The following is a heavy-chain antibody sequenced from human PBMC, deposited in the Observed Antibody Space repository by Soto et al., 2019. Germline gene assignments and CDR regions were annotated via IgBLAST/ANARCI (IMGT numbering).Heavy chain of an antibody. Sequence: PGGSLRLSCAASGFTFDDYTMHWVRQAPGKGLEWVSLISWDGGSTYYADSVKGRFTISRDNSKNSLYLQMNSLRTEDTALYYCAKDIRATRGYSGYDSDYGMDVWGQGTTVTVSS. CDR1: GFTFDDYT. D-gene: IGHD5-12*01. CDR2: ISWDGGST. CDR3: AKDIRATRGYSGYDSDYGMDV. J-gene: IGHJ6*02. V-gene: IGHV3-43*01.